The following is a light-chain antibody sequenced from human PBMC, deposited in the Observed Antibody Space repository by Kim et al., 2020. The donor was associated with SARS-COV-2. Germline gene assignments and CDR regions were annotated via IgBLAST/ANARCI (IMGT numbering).Light chain of an antibody. CDR2: DNN. J-gene: IGLJ3*02. Sequence: GQKGTLSCSGGSSNIGNNYVSWYQHPPGTAPTLLIYDNNERPSGIPDRFSGSKSGTSATLGISGLQTGDEADYYCGTWDSSLSAVVFGGGTKVTVL. CDR1: SSNIGNNY. V-gene: IGLV1-51*01. CDR3: GTWDSSLSAVV.